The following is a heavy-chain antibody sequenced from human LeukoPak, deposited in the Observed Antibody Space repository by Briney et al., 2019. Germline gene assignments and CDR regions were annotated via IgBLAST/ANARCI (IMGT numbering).Heavy chain of an antibody. V-gene: IGHV4-34*01. CDR3: ARGQGTVTTH. D-gene: IGHD4-17*01. CDR1: GGSFGGYY. J-gene: IGHJ4*02. CDR2: INHSGGA. Sequence: SETLSLTCAASGGSFGGYYWTWIRQPPGKGLEWIGEINHSGGANYNPSLKSRVTISLDTSKNQFSLKLSSVTAADTVLYYCARGQGTVTTHWGQGTLVTVSS.